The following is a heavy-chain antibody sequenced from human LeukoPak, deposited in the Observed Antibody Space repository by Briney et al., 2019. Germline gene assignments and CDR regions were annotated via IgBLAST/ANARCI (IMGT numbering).Heavy chain of an antibody. CDR2: IYHSGST. CDR3: ARGGVYCSGGSCLIDY. V-gene: IGHV4-38-2*02. D-gene: IGHD2-15*01. CDR1: GYSISSGYY. Sequence: SETLSLTCTVSGYSISSGYYWGWIRQPPGKGLEWIGSIYHSGSTYYNPSLKSRVTISVETSKNQFSRKLSSVTAADTAVYYCARGGVYCSGGSCLIDYWGQGTLVTVSS. J-gene: IGHJ4*02.